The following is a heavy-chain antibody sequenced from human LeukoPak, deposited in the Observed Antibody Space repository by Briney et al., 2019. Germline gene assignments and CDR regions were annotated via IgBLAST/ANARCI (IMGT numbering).Heavy chain of an antibody. CDR3: AGSAGYSSGWAQRFDY. D-gene: IGHD6-19*01. CDR2: IIPVFGTA. V-gene: IGHV1-69*05. Sequence: SVKVSCKASGGTFSSYAISWVRQAPGQGLEWMGGIIPVFGTANYAQKFQGRVTITTDESTSTAYMELSSLRSEDTAVYYCAGSAGYSSGWAQRFDYWGQGTLVTVSS. CDR1: GGTFSSYA. J-gene: IGHJ4*02.